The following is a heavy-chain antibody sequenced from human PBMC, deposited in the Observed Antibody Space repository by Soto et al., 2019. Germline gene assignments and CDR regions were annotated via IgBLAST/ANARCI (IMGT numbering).Heavy chain of an antibody. V-gene: IGHV3-33*01. J-gene: IGHJ4*03. Sequence: QVQLVESGGGVVQPGTSLRLSCAASGFTFSSYGMHWVRQAPGKGLEWVAVIWYDGSNKYYAENVKGRFTISRDNSKNRHKRKMNSQRAEETDVYYCVRDQKIGSNVPDYWGQGTLVTVSS. CDR3: VRDQKIGSNVPDY. D-gene: IGHD2-2*01. CDR1: GFTFSSYG. CDR2: IWYDGSNK.